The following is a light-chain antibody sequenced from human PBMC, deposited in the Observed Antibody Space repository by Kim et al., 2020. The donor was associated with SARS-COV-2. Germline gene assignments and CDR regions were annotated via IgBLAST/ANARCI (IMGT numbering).Light chain of an antibody. Sequence: DVQMTQSPSTLSASVGDRITITCRASESINNWLAWYQQKPGKAPEVLIYKAFNLETGVPSRFSGSGSGTEFTLTISSLQPDDFAISYCHQYNTYPWTFGHGTKVDIK. J-gene: IGKJ1*01. V-gene: IGKV1-5*03. CDR3: HQYNTYPWT. CDR1: ESINNW. CDR2: KAF.